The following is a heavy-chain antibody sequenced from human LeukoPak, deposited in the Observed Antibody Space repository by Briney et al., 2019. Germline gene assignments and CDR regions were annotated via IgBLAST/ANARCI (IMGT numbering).Heavy chain of an antibody. CDR1: GYTFTSYA. Sequence: ASVKVSCKASGYTFTSYAMNWVRQAPGQGLEWMGWINTNTGNPTYAQGFTGRFVFSLDTSVSTAYLQISSLKAEDTAVYYCARDADGDYFLRWLGDWFDPWGQGTLATVSS. CDR2: INTNTGNP. J-gene: IGHJ5*02. V-gene: IGHV7-4-1*02. D-gene: IGHD4-17*01. CDR3: ARDADGDYFLRWLGDWFDP.